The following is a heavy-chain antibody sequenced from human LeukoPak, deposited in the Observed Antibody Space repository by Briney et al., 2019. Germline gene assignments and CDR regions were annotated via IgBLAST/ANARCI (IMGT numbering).Heavy chain of an antibody. CDR3: AKGESSSSWYIYYYYGMDV. J-gene: IGHJ6*02. CDR1: GFTFSSYA. Sequence: PGGSLRLSCAASGFTFSSYAMSWVRQAPGKGLEWVSGISWNSGSIGYADSVKGRFTISRDNAKNSLYLQMNSLRAEDTALYYCAKGESSSSWYIYYYYGMDVWGQGTTVTVSS. D-gene: IGHD6-13*01. CDR2: ISWNSGSI. V-gene: IGHV3-9*01.